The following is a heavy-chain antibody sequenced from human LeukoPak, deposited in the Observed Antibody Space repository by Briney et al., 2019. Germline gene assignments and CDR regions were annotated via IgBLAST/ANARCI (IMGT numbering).Heavy chain of an antibody. J-gene: IGHJ3*02. D-gene: IGHD3-10*01. CDR1: GGSLSSYY. CDR3: ARDKSRTYGSADAFDI. CDR2: IYTSGST. Sequence: PSETLSLTCTVSGGSLSSYYWNWIRQPAGKGLEWTGRIYTSGSTNYNPSLKGRVTMSVDTSKNQFSLKLSSVTAADTAVYYCARDKSRTYGSADAFDIWGQGTMVTVSS. V-gene: IGHV4-4*07.